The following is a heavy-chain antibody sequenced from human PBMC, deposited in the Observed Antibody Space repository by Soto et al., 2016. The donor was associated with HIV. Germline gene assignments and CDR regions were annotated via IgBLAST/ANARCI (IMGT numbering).Heavy chain of an antibody. CDR2: IYYSGST. Sequence: QVQLQESGPGLVKPSETLSLTCTVSGGSISSYYWSWIRQPPGKGLEWIGYIYYSGSTNYNPSLKSRVTISVDTSKNQFSLKLSSVTAADTAVYYCASCVTAVAGHWYFDLWGLAPWSTVSS. V-gene: IGHV4-59*01. CDR3: ASCVTAVAGHWYFDL. D-gene: IGHD6-19*01. J-gene: IGHJ2*01. CDR1: GGSISSYY.